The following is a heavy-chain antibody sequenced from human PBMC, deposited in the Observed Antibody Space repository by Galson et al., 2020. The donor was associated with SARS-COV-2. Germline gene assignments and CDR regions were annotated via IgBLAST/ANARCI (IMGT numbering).Heavy chain of an antibody. V-gene: IGHV1-2*04. J-gene: IGHJ6*02. CDR3: ARGQLWLDGERETVGNYYYYGMDV. CDR2: INPNSGGT. Sequence: GESLKISCKASGYTFTGYYMHWVRQAPGQGLEWMGWINPNSGGTNYAQKFQGWVTMTRDTSISTAYMELSRLRSDDTAVYYCARGQLWLDGERETVGNYYYYGMDVWGQGTTVTVSS. CDR1: GYTFTGYY. D-gene: IGHD5-18*01.